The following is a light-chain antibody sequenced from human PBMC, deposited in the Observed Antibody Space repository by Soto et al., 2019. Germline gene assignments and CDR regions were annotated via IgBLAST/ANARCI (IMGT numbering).Light chain of an antibody. CDR1: QSVSSSY. CDR2: RAS. V-gene: IGKV3-20*01. CDR3: QQHGSSPLLN. Sequence: ESVLTQAPGTLSLSPGERATLSCRASQSVSSSYLAWYQQKPGQAPRLLIYRASSRATGIPARFSGSGSGTDFPLTISRLEPEDFAVYYCQQHGSSPLLNLGGGTKVDIK. J-gene: IGKJ4*01.